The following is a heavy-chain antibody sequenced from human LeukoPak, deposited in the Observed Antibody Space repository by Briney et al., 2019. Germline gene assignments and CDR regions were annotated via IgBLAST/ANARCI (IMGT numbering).Heavy chain of an antibody. V-gene: IGHV4-39*07. J-gene: IGHJ3*02. CDR1: GGSISTSSYY. CDR3: ARSDLYYDILTGYSPDAFDI. Sequence: PSETLSLTCTVSGGSISTSSYYWGWIRQPPGKGLEWIGSIYYSGSTYYNPSLKSRVTISVDTSKNQFSLKLSSVTAADTAVYYCARSDLYYDILTGYSPDAFDIWGQGTMVTVSS. D-gene: IGHD3-9*01. CDR2: IYYSGST.